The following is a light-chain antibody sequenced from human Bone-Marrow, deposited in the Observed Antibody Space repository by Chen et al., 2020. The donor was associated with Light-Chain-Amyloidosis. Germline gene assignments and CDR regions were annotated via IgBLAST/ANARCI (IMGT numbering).Light chain of an antibody. Sequence: SYVLTQPSSVSVAPGQTATIACGGNNIGSTSVHWYQPTPGQAPLLVVYDYSDRPPVIPERWSGSNSGNTATLPFSRVEAGDEADYYCRVWDRSNDPPVFGGGTKLTVL. J-gene: IGLJ3*02. CDR3: RVWDRSNDPPV. V-gene: IGLV3-21*02. CDR1: NIGSTS. CDR2: DYS.